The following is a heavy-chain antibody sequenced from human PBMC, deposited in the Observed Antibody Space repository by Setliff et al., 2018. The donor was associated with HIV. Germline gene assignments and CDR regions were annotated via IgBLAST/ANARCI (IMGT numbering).Heavy chain of an antibody. J-gene: IGHJ4*02. V-gene: IGHV3-7*01. CDR3: ARRGAYYDILTGYRSHYFDY. CDR2: IKQDGSEK. Sequence: GGSLRLSCAASGFTLSNFWMTWVRQAPGKGLEWVASIKQDGSEKNHADSVKGRFTISRDNAKNSLYLQMNSLRAEDTAVYYCARRGAYYDILTGYRSHYFDYWGQGTLVTVSS. CDR1: GFTLSNFW. D-gene: IGHD3-9*01.